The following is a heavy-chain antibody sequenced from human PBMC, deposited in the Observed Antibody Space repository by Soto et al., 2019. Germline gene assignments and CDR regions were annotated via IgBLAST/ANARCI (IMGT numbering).Heavy chain of an antibody. Sequence: SLKVSCNASGVTLSSYAISWVRQAPGQGLEWMGGIIPIFGTANYAQKFQDRVTITADQSTSTAYMEVSSLRSEDTAVYYSAWCGSYFDGMDIWGHGTLVTDYS. J-gene: IGHJ4*03. CDR3: AWCGSYFDGMDI. CDR2: IIPIFGTA. CDR1: GVTLSSYA. D-gene: IGHD1-26*01. V-gene: IGHV1-69*13.